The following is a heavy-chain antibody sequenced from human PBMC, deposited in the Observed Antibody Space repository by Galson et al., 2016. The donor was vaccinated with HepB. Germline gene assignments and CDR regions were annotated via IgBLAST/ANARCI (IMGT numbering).Heavy chain of an antibody. CDR2: IIPILGIA. CDR1: GGTFSSYT. Sequence: SVKVSCKASGGTFSSYTISWVRQAPGQGLEWMGRIIPILGIANYAQKFQGRVTITADKSTSTAYMERNSLRSEDTSVYYCARVRCWNDITSGGMVVWGKGTTVTVSS. D-gene: IGHD1-1*01. V-gene: IGHV1-69*02. J-gene: IGHJ6*03. CDR3: ARVRCWNDITSGGMVV.